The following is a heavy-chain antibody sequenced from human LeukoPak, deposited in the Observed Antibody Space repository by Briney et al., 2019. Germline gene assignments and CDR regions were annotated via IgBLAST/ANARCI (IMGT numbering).Heavy chain of an antibody. Sequence: SETLSLTCTVSGGSISSYYWSWIRQPPGKGLEWIGYIYYSGSTNYNPSLKSRVTISVDTSKNQFSLKLSSVTAADTAVYYCARHRHYGGKDYWGQGTLVTVSS. J-gene: IGHJ4*02. V-gene: IGHV4-59*08. CDR1: GGSISSYY. CDR3: ARHRHYGGKDY. CDR2: IYYSGST. D-gene: IGHD4-23*01.